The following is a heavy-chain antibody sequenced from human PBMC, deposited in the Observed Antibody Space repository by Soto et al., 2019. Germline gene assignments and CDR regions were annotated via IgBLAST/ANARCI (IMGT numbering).Heavy chain of an antibody. CDR1: GFTFSSYA. CDR2: ISGSGGST. J-gene: IGHJ4*02. D-gene: IGHD4-17*01. CDR3: AKDMEGSTVTTQFAY. Sequence: GGSLRLSCAASGFTFSSYAMSWVRQAPGKGLEWVSAISGSGGSTYYADSVKGRFTISRDNSKNTLYLQMNSLRAEDTAVYYCAKDMEGSTVTTQFAYRGQGSLVIVSA. V-gene: IGHV3-23*01.